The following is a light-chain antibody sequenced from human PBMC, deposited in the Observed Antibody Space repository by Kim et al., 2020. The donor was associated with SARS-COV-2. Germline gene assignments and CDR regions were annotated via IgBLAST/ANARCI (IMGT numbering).Light chain of an antibody. CDR1: SSDVGGYNY. CDR3: SSYTGSTTYV. CDR2: DVS. V-gene: IGLV2-14*04. Sequence: GKSITISCTGNSSDVGGYNYVSWYQQPPGKAPELMIYDVSKRPAAVSKRFSGSKSGNTASLTISGLQAEDEADYYCSSYTGSTTYVFGTGTKVTVL. J-gene: IGLJ1*01.